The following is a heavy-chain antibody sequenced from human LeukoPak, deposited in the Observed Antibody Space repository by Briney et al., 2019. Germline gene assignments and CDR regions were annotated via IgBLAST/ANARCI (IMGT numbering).Heavy chain of an antibody. J-gene: IGHJ4*02. CDR1: GFTFRSYA. Sequence: GGSLRLSCAASGFTFRSYAMSWVRQAPGKGLEWVSAISGSGGSTYYADSVKGRFTISRDNSKNTLYLQINSLRAQDTAVYYCAKDFPYYYDTSGYYHDYWGQATLVTVSS. CDR2: ISGSGGST. D-gene: IGHD3-22*01. V-gene: IGHV3-23*01. CDR3: AKDFPYYYDTSGYYHDY.